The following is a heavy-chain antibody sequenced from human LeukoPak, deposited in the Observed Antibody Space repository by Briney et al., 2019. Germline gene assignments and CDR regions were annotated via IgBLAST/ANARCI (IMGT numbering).Heavy chain of an antibody. Sequence: PSETLSLTCAVSGGSISSGDYSWSWIRQPPGKGLEWVGYIYHSGRTYYNPSLMSRVTISIDRSKNQFSLKLSSVTAADTAVYYCARDLLWFGEAYFDYWGQGTLVTVSS. CDR3: ARDLLWFGEAYFDY. CDR2: IYHSGRT. J-gene: IGHJ4*02. D-gene: IGHD3-10*01. CDR1: GGSISSGDYS. V-gene: IGHV4-30-2*01.